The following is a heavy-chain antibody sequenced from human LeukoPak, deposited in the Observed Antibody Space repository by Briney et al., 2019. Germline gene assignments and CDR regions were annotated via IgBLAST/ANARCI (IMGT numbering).Heavy chain of an antibody. CDR1: GFTFSSFS. Sequence: PGGSLRLSCAASGFTFSSFSMNWVRQAPGKGLEWVSYISSSSSTIYYADSVKGRFTISRDNAKNSLYLQMNSLRAEDTAVYYCARDFAVTTPYQYNWFDPWGQGTLVTVSS. J-gene: IGHJ5*02. CDR2: ISSSSSTI. D-gene: IGHD4-17*01. CDR3: ARDFAVTTPYQYNWFDP. V-gene: IGHV3-48*01.